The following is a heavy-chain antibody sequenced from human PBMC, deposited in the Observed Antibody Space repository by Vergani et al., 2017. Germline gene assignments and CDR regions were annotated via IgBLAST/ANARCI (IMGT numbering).Heavy chain of an antibody. J-gene: IGHJ4*02. D-gene: IGHD2-2*02. Sequence: EVQLLESGGGLVQPGGSLRLSCAASGFTFSSYAMSWVRQAPGKGLEWVSAISSSSSYIYYADSVKGRFTISRDNAKNSLYLQMNSLRAEDTAVYYCARGMGYCSSTSCYNFDYWGQGTLVTVSS. V-gene: IGHV3-21*01. CDR3: ARGMGYCSSTSCYNFDY. CDR1: GFTFSSYA. CDR2: ISSSSSYI.